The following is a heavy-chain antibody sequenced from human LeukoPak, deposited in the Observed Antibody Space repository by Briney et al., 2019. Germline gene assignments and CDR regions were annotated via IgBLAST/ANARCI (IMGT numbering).Heavy chain of an antibody. CDR1: GGSFSGYY. D-gene: IGHD6-13*01. V-gene: IGHV4-34*01. J-gene: IGHJ5*02. CDR2: INHSGST. CDR3: ARLAPSRPALYSSSWYGNWFDP. Sequence: SETLSLTCAVYGGSFSGYYWSWIRQPPGKGLEWIGEINHSGSTNYNPSLKSRVTISVDTSKNQFSLKLSSVTAADTAVYYCARLAPSRPALYSSSWYGNWFDPWGQGILVTVSS.